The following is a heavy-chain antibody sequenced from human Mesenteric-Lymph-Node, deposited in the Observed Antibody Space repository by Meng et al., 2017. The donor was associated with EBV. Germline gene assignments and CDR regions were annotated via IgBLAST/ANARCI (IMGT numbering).Heavy chain of an antibody. Sequence: QLQLQESGPGLVKPSQTLSLTCAVSGDSISSGDNYWGWIRQPPGKGLEWIGYIYYSGSTYYNPSLKSRVSISVDTSKNQFSLKLSSVTAADTAVYYCARGGYCSSISCYVDYWGQGTLVTVSS. J-gene: IGHJ4*02. CDR1: GDSISSGDNY. CDR3: ARGGYCSSISCYVDY. CDR2: IYYSGST. D-gene: IGHD2-2*01. V-gene: IGHV4-30-4*01.